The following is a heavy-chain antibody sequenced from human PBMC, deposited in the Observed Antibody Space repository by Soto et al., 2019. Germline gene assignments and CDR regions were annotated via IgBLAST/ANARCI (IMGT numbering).Heavy chain of an antibody. D-gene: IGHD6-6*01. J-gene: IGHJ5*02. CDR2: IHGGGNK. CDR1: GLNVNINY. V-gene: IGHV3-53*01. Sequence: PGGSLRLSCATSGLNVNINYVAWVRQAPGKGLEWVSIIHGGGNKFYSDSVKGRFTISRDTSKNTVYLQMTRLTVDDTAVYYCASGPTLAARLGWNYFDPWGQGTLVTVSS. CDR3: ASGPTLAARLGWNYFDP.